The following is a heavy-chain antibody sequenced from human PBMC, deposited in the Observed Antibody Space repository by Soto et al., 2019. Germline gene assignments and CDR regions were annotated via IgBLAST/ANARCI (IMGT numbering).Heavy chain of an antibody. V-gene: IGHV1-2*04. CDR2: INPNSGGT. J-gene: IGHJ5*02. CDR3: ARDRGSYFHWFDP. CDR1: GYTFTGYY. Sequence: GASVKVSCKASGYTFTGYYMHWVRQAPGQGLEWMGWINPNSGGTNYAQKFQGWVTMTRDTSISTAYMELRSLRSDDTAVYYCARDRGSYFHWFDPWGQGTLVTVSS. D-gene: IGHD1-26*01.